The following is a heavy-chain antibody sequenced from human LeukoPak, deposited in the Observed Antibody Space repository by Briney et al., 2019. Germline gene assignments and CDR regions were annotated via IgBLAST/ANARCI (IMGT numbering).Heavy chain of an antibody. CDR1: GGSISSYY. D-gene: IGHD1-26*01. Sequence: SETLSLTCTVSGGSISSYYWSWIRQPPGKGLEWIGYIYTSGSTNYNPPLKSRVTISVDASKNQFSLKLSSVTAADTAVYYCARHLRQWEPLANWFDPWGQGTLVTVSS. CDR2: IYTSGST. V-gene: IGHV4-4*09. CDR3: ARHLRQWEPLANWFDP. J-gene: IGHJ5*02.